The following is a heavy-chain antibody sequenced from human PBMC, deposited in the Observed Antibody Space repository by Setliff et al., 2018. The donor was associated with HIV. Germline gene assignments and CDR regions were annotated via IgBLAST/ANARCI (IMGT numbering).Heavy chain of an antibody. J-gene: IGHJ4*02. D-gene: IGHD6-19*01. CDR1: GGSIRGTSFY. Sequence: SSETLSLTCSVSGGSIRGTSFYWGWIRQPPGKGLEWIANIYYSGHAYYNPSLESRVSISVDTSKNQFSLKLSSVTAADTAIYFCARQFRYPNRAVAGVDYWGQGTLVTVSS. V-gene: IGHV4-39*01. CDR2: IYYSGHA. CDR3: ARQFRYPNRAVAGVDY.